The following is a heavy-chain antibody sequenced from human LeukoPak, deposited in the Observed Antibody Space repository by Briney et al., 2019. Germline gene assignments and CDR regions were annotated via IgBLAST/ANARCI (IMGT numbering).Heavy chain of an antibody. J-gene: IGHJ5*02. V-gene: IGHV4-59*01. CDR3: ASGGIRFDP. D-gene: IGHD3-16*01. CDR1: GGSISSNY. CDR2: IYYSGST. Sequence: PSETLSLTCTVSGGSISSNYWSWIRQAPGKGLEWIGYIYYSGSTNYNPSLKSRVTIAVDTSKNQFSLKLSSVTAADTAVYYCASGGIRFDPWGQGTLVTVSS.